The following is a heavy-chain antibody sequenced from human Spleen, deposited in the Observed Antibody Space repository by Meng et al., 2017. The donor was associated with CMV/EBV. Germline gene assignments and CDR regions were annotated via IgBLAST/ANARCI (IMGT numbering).Heavy chain of an antibody. CDR1: GGSISSSSYY. V-gene: IGHV4-39*01. CDR3: ARQRVPAALYGEDYFDY. J-gene: IGHJ4*02. Sequence: SETLSLTCTVSGGSISSSSYYWGWIRQPPGKGLEWIGSIYYSGSTYYNPSLKSRVTISVDTSKNQFSLKLSSVTAADTAVYYCARQRVPAALYGEDYFDYWGQGTLVTVSS. D-gene: IGHD2-2*01. CDR2: IYYSGST.